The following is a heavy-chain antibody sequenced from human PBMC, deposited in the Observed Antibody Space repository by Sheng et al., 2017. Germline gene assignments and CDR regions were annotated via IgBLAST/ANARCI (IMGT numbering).Heavy chain of an antibody. V-gene: IGHV3-48*03. CDR3: ARGRWLHSRSYYFDS. Sequence: EVQLLESGGGLVQPGGSLRLSCEASGFSFKDYEMNWVRQVPGKGLEWLSYVTTSGSMIKYADSVKGRFTISRDDDRNTLNLQMTGLRGEDSGVYYCARGRWLHSRSYYFDSWGQGTLVTVSS. CDR2: VTTSGSMI. D-gene: IGHD3-10*01. J-gene: IGHJ4*02. CDR1: GFSFKDYE.